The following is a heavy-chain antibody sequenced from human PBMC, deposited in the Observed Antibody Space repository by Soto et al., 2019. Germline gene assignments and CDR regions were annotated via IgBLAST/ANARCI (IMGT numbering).Heavy chain of an antibody. V-gene: IGHV3-23*01. CDR2: ISGSGGST. D-gene: IGHD2-15*01. J-gene: IGHJ6*02. CDR3: AKDDPPPLLAAPIPYYYYYGMDV. Sequence: GGSLRLSCAASGFTFSSYAMSWVRQAPGKGLEWVSAISGSGGSTYYADSVKGRFTISRDNSKNTLYLQMNSLRAEDTAVYYCAKDDPPPLLAAPIPYYYYYGMDVWGQGTTVTVSS. CDR1: GFTFSSYA.